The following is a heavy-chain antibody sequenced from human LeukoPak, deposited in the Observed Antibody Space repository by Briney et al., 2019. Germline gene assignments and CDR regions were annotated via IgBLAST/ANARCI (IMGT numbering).Heavy chain of an antibody. Sequence: SETLSLTCAVYGGSFSGYYWSWIRQPPGKGLEWIGEINYSGSTNYNPSLKSRVTISVDTSKNQFSLKLSSVTAADTAVYYCARGTPILTGYSSYFDYWGQGTLVTVSS. J-gene: IGHJ4*02. CDR3: ARGTPILTGYSSYFDY. D-gene: IGHD3-9*01. CDR1: GGSFSGYY. CDR2: INYSGST. V-gene: IGHV4-34*01.